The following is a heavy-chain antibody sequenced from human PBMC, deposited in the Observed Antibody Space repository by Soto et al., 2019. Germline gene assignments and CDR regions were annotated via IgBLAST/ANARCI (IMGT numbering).Heavy chain of an antibody. J-gene: IGHJ4*02. D-gene: IGHD4-17*01. CDR3: AHRPHGDKPLVFDY. CDR1: GFSLSTSGVG. CDR2: IYWDDDK. V-gene: IGHV2-5*02. Sequence: QITLKESGPPLVKPTQTLTLTCTFSGFSLSTSGVGVGWIRQPPGKALEWLALIYWDDDKRYSPSLKSRLTITKDTYKNQVVLTMTNMDPVDTATYFCAHRPHGDKPLVFDYWGQGTLVTVSS.